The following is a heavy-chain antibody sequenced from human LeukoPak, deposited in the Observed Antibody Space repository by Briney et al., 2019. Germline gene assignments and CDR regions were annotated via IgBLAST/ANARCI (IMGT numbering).Heavy chain of an antibody. CDR3: ARGPRGHYYDSSGYTVY. Sequence: ASVKVSCKASGYTFTSYGISWVRQAPGQGLEWMGWIGAYNGNTNYAQKIQGRVTMTTDTSTSTAYMELRSLRSDDTAVYYCARGPRGHYYDSSGYTVYWGQGTLVTVSS. CDR1: GYTFTSYG. J-gene: IGHJ4*02. CDR2: IGAYNGNT. V-gene: IGHV1-18*01. D-gene: IGHD3-22*01.